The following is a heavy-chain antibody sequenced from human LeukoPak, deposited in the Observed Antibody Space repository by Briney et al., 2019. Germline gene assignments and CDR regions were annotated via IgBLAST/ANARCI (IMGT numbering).Heavy chain of an antibody. D-gene: IGHD3-9*01. CDR1: GFTFSNYG. Sequence: GGSLRLSCAASGFTFSNYGMHWVRQAPGKGLEWVSAISGSGGSTYYADSVKGRFTISRDNSKNTLYLQMNSLRAEDTAVYYCAKVLRMRIFDYWGQGTPVTVSS. CDR3: AKVLRMRIFDY. V-gene: IGHV3-23*01. CDR2: ISGSGGST. J-gene: IGHJ4*02.